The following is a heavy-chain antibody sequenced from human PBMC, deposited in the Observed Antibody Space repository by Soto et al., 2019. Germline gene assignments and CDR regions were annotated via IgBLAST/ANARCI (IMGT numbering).Heavy chain of an antibody. V-gene: IGHV3-21*01. D-gene: IGHD2-2*02. J-gene: IGHJ6*02. CDR1: GFTFSTYS. Sequence: SGGSLRLSCVGSGFTFSTYSINWVRQAPGKGLEWVSSISSRSDIYYADSVKGRFTISRDNAKNSVSLQMNSLRAEDTAVYYCAREYTAWPLAYGLDVWGQGTTVTVSS. CDR3: AREYTAWPLAYGLDV. CDR2: ISSRSDI.